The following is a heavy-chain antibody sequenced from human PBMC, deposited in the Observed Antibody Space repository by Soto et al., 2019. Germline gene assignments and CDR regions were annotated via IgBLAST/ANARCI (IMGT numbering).Heavy chain of an antibody. CDR3: ARGLGSSPLLSPHAFDI. D-gene: IGHD2-15*01. Sequence: ASVKVSCKASGYTFTTFSLIWVRQAPGQGLEWMGWISVYSGNTNYAQKLQGRVTMTTDTSTSTAYMELRSLRSDDTAVYYCARGLGSSPLLSPHAFDIWGQGTMVTVSS. J-gene: IGHJ3*02. CDR1: GYTFTTFS. V-gene: IGHV1-18*01. CDR2: ISVYSGNT.